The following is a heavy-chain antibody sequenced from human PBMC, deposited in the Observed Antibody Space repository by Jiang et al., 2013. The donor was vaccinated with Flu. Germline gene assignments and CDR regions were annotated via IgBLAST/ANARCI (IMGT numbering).Heavy chain of an antibody. CDR2: IFYTGRT. Sequence: GLVKPSETLSLTCNVSGGFISSYYWSWIRQPPGKGLEWLGYIFYTGRTNYNPSLMGRLTLSVDTSKNQFSMKLTSVTAADTARYYCARGHYDIDRHFDSWGQGILVTVSS. J-gene: IGHJ4*02. V-gene: IGHV4-59*01. CDR3: ARGHYDIDRHFDS. CDR1: GGFISSYY. D-gene: IGHD3-9*01.